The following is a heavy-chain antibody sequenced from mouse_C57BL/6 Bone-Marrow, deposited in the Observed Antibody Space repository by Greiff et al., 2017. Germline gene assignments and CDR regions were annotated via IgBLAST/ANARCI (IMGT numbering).Heavy chain of an antibody. J-gene: IGHJ2*01. D-gene: IGHD2-3*01. CDR3: ARSRWLILDYFDY. CDR2: INPNNGGT. CDR1: GYTFTDYN. V-gene: IGHV1-18*01. Sequence: VQLQQSGPELVKPGASVKIPCKASGYTFTDYNMDWVKQSHGKSLEWIGDINPNNGGTIYNQKFKGKATLTVDKSSSTAYMELRSLTSEDTAVYYCARSRWLILDYFDYWGQGTTLTVSS.